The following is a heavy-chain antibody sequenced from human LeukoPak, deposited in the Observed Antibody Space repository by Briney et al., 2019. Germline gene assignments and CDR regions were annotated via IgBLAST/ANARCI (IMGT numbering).Heavy chain of an antibody. CDR3: ARGGPTYYDILTGYYNWFDP. CDR1: GYTFTSYY. J-gene: IGHJ5*02. D-gene: IGHD3-9*01. CDR2: INPSGGST. Sequence: ASVKVSCKASGYTFTSYYMHWVRQAPGQGLEWMGIINPSGGSTSYAQKFQARVTMTRDMSTSTVYMELSSLRSEDTAVYYCARGGPTYYDILTGYYNWFDPWGQGTLVTVSS. V-gene: IGHV1-46*01.